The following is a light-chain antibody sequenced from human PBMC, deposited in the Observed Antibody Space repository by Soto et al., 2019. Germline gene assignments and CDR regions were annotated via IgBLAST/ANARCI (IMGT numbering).Light chain of an antibody. V-gene: IGLV2-14*01. CDR2: EVS. CDR3: SSYTRSSTHVV. CDR1: SSDVGGYNY. Sequence: QSALTQPASVSGSPGQSITISCTGTSSDVGGYNYVSWYQQHPGKAPKLMIYEVSNRPSGVSNRFFGSKSGNTASLTISGLQAEDEADYYCSSYTRSSTHVVFGGGTKLTVL. J-gene: IGLJ2*01.